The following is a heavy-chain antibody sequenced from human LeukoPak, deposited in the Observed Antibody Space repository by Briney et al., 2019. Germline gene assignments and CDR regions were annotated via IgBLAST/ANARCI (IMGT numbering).Heavy chain of an antibody. CDR3: ARGGYNWNYDAFDI. J-gene: IGHJ3*02. D-gene: IGHD1-7*01. CDR2: INHSGST. V-gene: IGHV4-34*01. CDR1: GGSFSGYY. Sequence: SETLSLTCAVYGGSFSGYYWSWIRQPPGKGLEWIGEINHSGSTNYNPSLKSRVTISVDTSKNQFSLKLGSVTAADTAVYYCARGGYNWNYDAFDIWGQGTMVTVSS.